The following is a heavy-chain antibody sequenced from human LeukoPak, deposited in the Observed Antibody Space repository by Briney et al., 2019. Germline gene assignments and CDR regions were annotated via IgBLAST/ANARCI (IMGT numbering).Heavy chain of an antibody. D-gene: IGHD3-10*01. V-gene: IGHV4-39*07. CDR1: GDSISSSSYY. CDR3: ARVGRTGFTMVRPKPWYFDL. J-gene: IGHJ2*01. Sequence: SETLSLTCTVSGDSISSSSYYWGWIRQPPGKGLEWIGSIYYSGSTYYNPSLKSRVTISVDTSKNQFSLKLSSVTAADTAVYYCARVGRTGFTMVRPKPWYFDLWGRGTLVTVSS. CDR2: IYYSGST.